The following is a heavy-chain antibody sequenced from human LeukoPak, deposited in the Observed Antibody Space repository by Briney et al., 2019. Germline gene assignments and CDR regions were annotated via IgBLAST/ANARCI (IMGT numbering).Heavy chain of an antibody. CDR3: ARAGQLWPPDYYMDV. J-gene: IGHJ6*03. Sequence: SETLSLTCAVSGGSISSYYWSWIRQPAGKGLEWIGRIYTSGSTNYNPSLKSRVTISVDTSKNQFSLKLSSVTAADTAVYYCARAGQLWPPDYYMDVWGKGTTVTVSS. V-gene: IGHV4-4*07. D-gene: IGHD5-18*01. CDR1: GGSISSYY. CDR2: IYTSGST.